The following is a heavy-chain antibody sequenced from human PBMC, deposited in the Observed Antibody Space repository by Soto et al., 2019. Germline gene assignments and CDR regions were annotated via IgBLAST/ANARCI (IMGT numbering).Heavy chain of an antibody. J-gene: IGHJ4*02. Sequence: QVQLVQSGAEVKKPGASVKVSCKASGYTFTSYGISWVRQAPGQGLEWMGWISAYNGNTNYTQKRQGRDTMTTATSTSTAYMELRTLRSDDTAGYYCARVNRNSSGWYGPGDYWGQGTLVTVSS. V-gene: IGHV1-18*01. CDR1: GYTFTSYG. CDR2: ISAYNGNT. D-gene: IGHD6-19*01. CDR3: ARVNRNSSGWYGPGDY.